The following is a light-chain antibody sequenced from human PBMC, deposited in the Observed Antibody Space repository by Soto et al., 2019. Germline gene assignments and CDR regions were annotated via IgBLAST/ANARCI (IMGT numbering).Light chain of an antibody. CDR2: GTS. J-gene: IGKJ1*01. CDR3: QQYGDSGWT. V-gene: IGKV3-20*01. Sequence: EIGMTQSPDTLSVSPGERSTLSCRSSQSVSSTYFAWYQQKPGQAPRLLIYGTSSRAAGIPARFSGSGSGTDFTLTINRLEPEDFALYYCQQYGDSGWTFGQGTKVDIK. CDR1: QSVSSTY.